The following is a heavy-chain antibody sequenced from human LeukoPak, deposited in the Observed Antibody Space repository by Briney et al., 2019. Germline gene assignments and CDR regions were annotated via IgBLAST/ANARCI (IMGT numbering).Heavy chain of an antibody. CDR2: MNPNSGNT. J-gene: IGHJ6*02. CDR3: ARGVGATAGMDV. Sequence: WASVTVSCKASGYTFTSYDINWVRQATGQGLEWMGWMNPNSGNTGYAQKFQGRVTMTRNTSISTAYMELSSLRSEDTAVYYCARGVGATAGMDVWGQGTTVTVSS. D-gene: IGHD1-26*01. CDR1: GYTFTSYD. V-gene: IGHV1-8*01.